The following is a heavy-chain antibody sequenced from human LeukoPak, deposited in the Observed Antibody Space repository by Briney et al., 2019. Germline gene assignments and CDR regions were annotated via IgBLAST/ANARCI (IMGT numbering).Heavy chain of an antibody. V-gene: IGHV3-7*01. Sequence: PGGSLRLSCAASGFIVSSTYMSWVRQAPGKGLEWVANIKQDGSEKYYVDSVKGRFTISRDNAKNSLYLQMNSLRAEDTAVYYCANSVGGTYFRDYWGQGTLVTVSS. J-gene: IGHJ4*02. CDR3: ANSVGGTYFRDY. CDR1: GFIVSSTY. D-gene: IGHD6-19*01. CDR2: IKQDGSEK.